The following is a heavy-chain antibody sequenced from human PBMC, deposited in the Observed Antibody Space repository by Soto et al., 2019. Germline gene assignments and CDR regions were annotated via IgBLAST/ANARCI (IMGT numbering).Heavy chain of an antibody. CDR1: GGTFSSYA. V-gene: IGHV1-69*06. CDR3: ARDHRAYQLPTPHYYDGMDV. Sequence: QVQLVQSGAEVKKPGSSVKVSCKASGGTFSSYAISWLRQAPGQGLEWMGGHLPIFGTENYAKKFQGRVTITADKSTSTAYMELSRLGSEDTAVLYSARDHRAYQLPTPHYYDGMDVWGQVATVTV. J-gene: IGHJ6*01. D-gene: IGHD2-2*01. CDR2: HLPIFGTE.